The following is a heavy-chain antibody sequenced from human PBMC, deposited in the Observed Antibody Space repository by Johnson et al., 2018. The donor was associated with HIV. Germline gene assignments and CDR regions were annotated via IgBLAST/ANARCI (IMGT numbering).Heavy chain of an antibody. CDR3: AKAFEYSSSSMAFDI. D-gene: IGHD6-6*01. J-gene: IGHJ3*02. Sequence: VQLVESGGVVVQPGGSLRLSCAASGFTFSSYGMHWVRQAPGKGLEWVAFIRYDGSNKYYADSVKGRFTISRDNSKNTLYLQMNSLRAEDTAVYYCAKAFEYSSSSMAFDIWGQGTMVTVSS. CDR1: GFTFSSYG. V-gene: IGHV3-30*02. CDR2: IRYDGSNK.